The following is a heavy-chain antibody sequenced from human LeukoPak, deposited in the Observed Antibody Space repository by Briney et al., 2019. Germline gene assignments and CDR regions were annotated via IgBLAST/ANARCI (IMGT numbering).Heavy chain of an antibody. Sequence: AETLSLTCTVSGGSISSYYWSWIRQPAGKGLEWIGRIYTSGSTNYNPSLKSRVTMSVDTSKNQFSLKLSSVTAADTAVYYCAGLEEYCSSTSCYTYLDYWGQGTLVTVSS. J-gene: IGHJ4*02. CDR3: AGLEEYCSSTSCYTYLDY. CDR1: GGSISSYY. V-gene: IGHV4-4*07. D-gene: IGHD2-2*02. CDR2: IYTSGST.